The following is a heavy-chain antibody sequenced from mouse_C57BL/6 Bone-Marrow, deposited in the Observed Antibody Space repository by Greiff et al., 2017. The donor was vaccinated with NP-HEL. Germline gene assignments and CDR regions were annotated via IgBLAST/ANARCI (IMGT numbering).Heavy chain of an antibody. CDR2: IDPNSGGT. CDR3: ARPLYYGSTYFDY. J-gene: IGHJ2*01. D-gene: IGHD1-1*01. V-gene: IGHV1-72*01. CDR1: GYTFTSYW. Sequence: QVQLKQPGAELVKPGASVKLSCKASGYTFTSYWMHWVKQRPGRGLEWIGRIDPNSGGTKYNEKFKSKATLTVDKPSSTAYMQLSSLTSEDSAVYYCARPLYYGSTYFDYWGQGTTLTVSS.